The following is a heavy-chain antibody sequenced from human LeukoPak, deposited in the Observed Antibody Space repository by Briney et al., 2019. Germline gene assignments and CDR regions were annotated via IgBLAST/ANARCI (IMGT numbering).Heavy chain of an antibody. Sequence: SETLSLTCTVSGGSISSGDYYWSWIRQPPGKGLEWIGYIYYSGSTYYNPSLKSRVTISVDTSKNQFSLKLSSVTAADTAVYYCARLVWEPDAFDIWGQGTMVTVSS. J-gene: IGHJ3*02. CDR1: GGSISSGDYY. D-gene: IGHD3-16*01. CDR2: IYYSGST. CDR3: ARLVWEPDAFDI. V-gene: IGHV4-30-4*01.